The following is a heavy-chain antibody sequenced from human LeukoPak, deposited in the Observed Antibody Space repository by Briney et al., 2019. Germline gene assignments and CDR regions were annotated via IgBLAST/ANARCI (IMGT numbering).Heavy chain of an antibody. CDR1: GGSISSSSYY. V-gene: IGHV4-39*07. Sequence: SETLSLTCTVSGGSISSSSYYWGWIRQPPGKGLEWIGSIYYSGSTNYNPSLKSRVTMSVDTSENQFSLKLTSVTAADTAVYCAREYGKIDPTFDYWGQGTLVSVSS. J-gene: IGHJ4*02. CDR3: AREYGKIDPTFDY. D-gene: IGHD4-17*01. CDR2: IYYSGST.